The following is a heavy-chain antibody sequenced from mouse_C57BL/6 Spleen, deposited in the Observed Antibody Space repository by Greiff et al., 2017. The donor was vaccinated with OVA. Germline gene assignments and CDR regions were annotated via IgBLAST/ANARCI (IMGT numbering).Heavy chain of an antibody. D-gene: IGHD2-4*01. Sequence: VQLQQSGPELVKPGASVKISCKASGYAFSSSWMNWVKQRPGKGLEWIGRIYPGDGDTKYNGKFKGKATLTADKSSSTAYMQLSSLTSEDSAVYFCASPDYDQNCDVWGTGTTVTVSS. V-gene: IGHV1-82*01. CDR1: GYAFSSSW. CDR2: IYPGDGDT. CDR3: ASPDYDQNCDV. J-gene: IGHJ1*03.